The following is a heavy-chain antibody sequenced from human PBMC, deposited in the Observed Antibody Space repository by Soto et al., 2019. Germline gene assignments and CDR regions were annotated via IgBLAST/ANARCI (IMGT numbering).Heavy chain of an antibody. CDR3: TRLXTSPSRDLSYHYFSLDV. D-gene: IGHD4-17*01. Sequence: GESLKISCEGPQYTFTRAWIGWVRQMPGKGLEWMGIIYPFDSDTRYSPAFQGQVTISADKSINTAYLQWSSLKASDTAMYYCTRLXTSPSRDLSYHYFSLDVWGLGTTVTVSS. CDR1: QYTFTRAW. V-gene: IGHV5-51*01. J-gene: IGHJ6*02. CDR2: IYPFDSDT.